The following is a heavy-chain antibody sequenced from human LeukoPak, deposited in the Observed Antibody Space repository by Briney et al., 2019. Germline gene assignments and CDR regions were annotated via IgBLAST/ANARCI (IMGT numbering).Heavy chain of an antibody. Sequence: SETLSLTCTVSGDSISSISHYWGWIRQPPGKGLEWIGSIFYGGNIYYNPSLKSRVTISIDTSRNQFSLKLSSVTAADTAVYYCASPSHCTSDSCQKYFDYWGQGTLVTASS. CDR3: ASPSHCTSDSCQKYFDY. CDR2: IFYGGNI. J-gene: IGHJ4*02. CDR1: GDSISSISHY. V-gene: IGHV4-39*01. D-gene: IGHD2-2*01.